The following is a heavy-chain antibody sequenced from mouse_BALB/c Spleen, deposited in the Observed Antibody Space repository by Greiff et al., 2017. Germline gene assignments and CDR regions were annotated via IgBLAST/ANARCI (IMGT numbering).Heavy chain of an antibody. CDR2: INSNGGST. J-gene: IGHJ2*01. CDR3: ARDGTGFYFDY. CDR1: GFTFSSYG. Sequence: EVQGVESGGGLVQPGGSLKLSCAASGFTFSSYGMSWVRQTPDKRLELVATINSNGGSTYYPDSVKGRFTISRDNAKNTLYLQMSSLKSEDTAMYYCARDGTGFYFDYWGQGTTLTVSS. D-gene: IGHD4-1*01. V-gene: IGHV5-6-3*01.